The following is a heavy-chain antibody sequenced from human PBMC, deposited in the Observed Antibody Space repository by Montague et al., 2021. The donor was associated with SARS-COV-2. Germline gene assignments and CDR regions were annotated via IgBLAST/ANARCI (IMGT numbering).Heavy chain of an antibody. Sequence: SETLSLTCAVYGESFSNYYWSWICQPPGPGQEWIGDSNLRGSTNYNPSPTSRVTISVDTSKNQFSLKLNSVTAADTAVYYCAWGILSMSMAVVGLLGGIYYFDSWGPGTLVAVSS. D-gene: IGHD6-6*01. J-gene: IGHJ4*02. CDR2: SNLRGST. CDR1: GESFSNYY. CDR3: AWGILSMSMAVVGLLGGIYYFDS. V-gene: IGHV4-34*01.